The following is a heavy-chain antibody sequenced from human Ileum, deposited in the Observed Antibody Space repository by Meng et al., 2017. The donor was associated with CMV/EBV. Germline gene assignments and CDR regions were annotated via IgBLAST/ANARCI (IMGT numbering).Heavy chain of an antibody. D-gene: IGHD3-10*01. J-gene: IGHJ4*02. Sequence: GGSLRLSCGASGFTFSTYAVSWVRQAPGQGLEWVSTVSGSGSNTYYADSVKGRFTISRDNSQRTVFLQMNSLRVDDTAVYFCAKAFSASYIDVATVLDYWGEGTLVTVSS. V-gene: IGHV3-23*01. CDR3: AKAFSASYIDVATVLDY. CDR2: VSGSGSNT. CDR1: GFTFSTYA.